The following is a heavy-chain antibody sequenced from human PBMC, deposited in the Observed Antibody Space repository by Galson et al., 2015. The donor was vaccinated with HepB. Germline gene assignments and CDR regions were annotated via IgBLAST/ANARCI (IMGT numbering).Heavy chain of an antibody. CDR2: INAGNGNT. V-gene: IGHV1-3*01. J-gene: IGHJ6*02. CDR1: GYTFTSYA. D-gene: IGHD2-2*01. CDR3: ARSGTSPTKVYYYGMDV. Sequence: SVKVSCKASGYTFTSYAMHWVRQAPGQRLEWMGWINAGNGNTKYSQKFQGRVTITRDTSASTAYMELSSLRSEDTAVYYCARSGTSPTKVYYYGMDVWGQGTTVTVSS.